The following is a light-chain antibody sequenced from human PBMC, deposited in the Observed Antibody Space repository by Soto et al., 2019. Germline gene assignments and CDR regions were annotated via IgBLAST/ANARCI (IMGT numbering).Light chain of an antibody. CDR3: QSYDNSLSAYV. CDR2: GST. J-gene: IGLJ1*01. Sequence: QSVLTQPPSLSGAPGQRVTISCTGSSSDIGAGSEVHWYQQLPGTAPKLLIFGSTNRPSGVPDRFSGSKSATSASLAITGLQAEDEADYSCQSYDNSLSAYVFGTGTKLPVL. V-gene: IGLV1-40*01. CDR1: SSDIGAGSE.